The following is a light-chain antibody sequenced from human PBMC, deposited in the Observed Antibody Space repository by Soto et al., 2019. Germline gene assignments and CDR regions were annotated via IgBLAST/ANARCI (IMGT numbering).Light chain of an antibody. CDR1: QSISSY. CDR3: QQYYSYPQT. J-gene: IGKJ1*01. Sequence: DIQMTQSPSSLSASVGDRVTITCRASQSISSYLNWYHQKPGKAPKLLIYAASTLQSGVPSRFSGSGSGTDFTLTISCLQSEDFATYYCQQYYSYPQTFGQGTKVDIK. CDR2: AAS. V-gene: IGKV1-39*01.